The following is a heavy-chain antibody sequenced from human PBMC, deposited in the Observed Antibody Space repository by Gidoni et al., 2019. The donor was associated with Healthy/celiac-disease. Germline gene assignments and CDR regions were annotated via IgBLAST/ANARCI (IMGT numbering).Heavy chain of an antibody. CDR1: GFTFRSYA. V-gene: IGHV3-23*01. CDR2: ISGSGGST. J-gene: IGHJ5*02. Sequence: EVQLLESGGGLVQPGGSLRLSCSASGFTFRSYAMSWVRQAPGKGLEWVSAISGSGGSTYYADSVKGRFTISRDNSKNTLYLQMNSLRAEDTAVYYCAKGTDILTGLPEPWGQGTLVTVSS. CDR3: AKGTDILTGLPEP. D-gene: IGHD3-9*01.